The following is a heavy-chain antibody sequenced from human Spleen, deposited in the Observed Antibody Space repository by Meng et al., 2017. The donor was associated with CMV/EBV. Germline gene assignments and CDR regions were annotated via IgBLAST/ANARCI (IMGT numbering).Heavy chain of an antibody. CDR2: ISYDGSNK. J-gene: IGHJ4*02. D-gene: IGHD6-13*01. CDR1: GFTFSSYA. CDR3: AKDQRYSSSYLFDY. V-gene: IGHV3-30-3*01. Sequence: GESLKISCAASGFTFSSYAMHWVRQAPGKGLEWVAVISYDGSNKYYADSVKGRFTISRDNAKNSLYLQMNSLRAEDTALYYCAKDQRYSSSYLFDYWGQGTLVTVSS.